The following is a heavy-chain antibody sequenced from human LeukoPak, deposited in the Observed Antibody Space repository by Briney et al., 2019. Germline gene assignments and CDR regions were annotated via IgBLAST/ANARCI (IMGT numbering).Heavy chain of an antibody. CDR1: GYTFTSYD. J-gene: IGHJ6*02. Sequence: ASVKVSCKASGYTFTSYDINWVRQATGQGLEWMGWMNPNSGNTGYAQKFQGRVTMTRNTSISTAYMELSSLRSEDTAVYYCARGSSSSESNYYYYYGMDVWGQGTTVTVSS. D-gene: IGHD6-6*01. CDR2: MNPNSGNT. V-gene: IGHV1-8*01. CDR3: ARGSSSSESNYYYYYGMDV.